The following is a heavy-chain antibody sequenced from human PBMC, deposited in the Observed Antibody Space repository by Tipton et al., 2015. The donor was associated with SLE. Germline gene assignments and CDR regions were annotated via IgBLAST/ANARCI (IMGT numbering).Heavy chain of an antibody. J-gene: IGHJ3*02. V-gene: IGHV4-39*01. CDR2: IYYSGST. CDR1: GGSISSSSYY. CDR3: ALGYYDSSGYSDAFDI. Sequence: TLSLTCTVSGGSISSSSYYWGWIRQPPGKGLEWIGSIYYSGSTYYNPSLKSRVTISVDTSKNQFSLKLSSVTAADTAVYYCALGYYDSSGYSDAFDIWGQETMVTVSS. D-gene: IGHD3-22*01.